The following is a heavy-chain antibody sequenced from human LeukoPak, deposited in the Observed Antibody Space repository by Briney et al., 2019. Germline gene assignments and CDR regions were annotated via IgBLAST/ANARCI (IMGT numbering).Heavy chain of an antibody. D-gene: IGHD4-17*01. Sequence: GGSLRLSCAASGFTFSSYSMNWVRQAPGKGLEWVSSISSSGSTIYYADSVKGRFTISRDNAKNSLYLQMNSLRAEDTAVYYCARVSQDYGSSKGPGAFDIWGQGTMVTVSS. V-gene: IGHV3-48*04. CDR3: ARVSQDYGSSKGPGAFDI. J-gene: IGHJ3*02. CDR1: GFTFSSYS. CDR2: ISSSGSTI.